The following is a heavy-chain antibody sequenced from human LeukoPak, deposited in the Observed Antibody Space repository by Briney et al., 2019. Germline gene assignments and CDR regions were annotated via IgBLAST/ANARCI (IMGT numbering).Heavy chain of an antibody. J-gene: IGHJ5*02. CDR1: GFTFSSYA. CDR2: ISGSGGST. Sequence: GGSLRLSCAASGFTFSSYAMSWVRQAPGKGLEWVSAISGSGGSTYYADSVKGRFTISRDNSKNTLYLQMNSLRAEDTAVYYCAKSLAYNWNYETWFDPWGQGTLVTVSS. V-gene: IGHV3-23*01. D-gene: IGHD1-7*01. CDR3: AKSLAYNWNYETWFDP.